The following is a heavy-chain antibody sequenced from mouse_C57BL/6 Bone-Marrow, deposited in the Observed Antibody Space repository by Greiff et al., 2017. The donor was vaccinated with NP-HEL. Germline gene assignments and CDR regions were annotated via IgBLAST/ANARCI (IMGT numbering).Heavy chain of an antibody. Sequence: QVQLQQSGSELRSPGSSVKLSCKDFDSEVFPIAYMSWVRQKPGHGFEWIGGILPSIGRTIYGEKFEDKATLDADTLSNTAYLELNSLTSEDSAIYYCARGGLLLRQYYFDYWGQGTTLTVSS. D-gene: IGHD1-1*01. CDR2: ILPSIGRT. V-gene: IGHV15-2*01. CDR3: ARGGLLLRQYYFDY. J-gene: IGHJ2*01. CDR1: DSEVFPIAY.